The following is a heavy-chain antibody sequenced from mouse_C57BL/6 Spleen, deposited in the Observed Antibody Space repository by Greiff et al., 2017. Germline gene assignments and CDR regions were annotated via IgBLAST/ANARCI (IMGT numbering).Heavy chain of an antibody. CDR1: GYTFTSYW. J-gene: IGHJ3*01. Sequence: VQLQQPGAELVKPGASVKLSCKASGYTFTSYWMQWVKQRPGQGLEWIGEIDPSDSYTNYNQKFKGKATLTVATSSSTAYMKLRSLTSEDSAVYYCARRSNYSFAYWGQGTLVTVSA. CDR2: IDPSDSYT. CDR3: ARRSNYSFAY. D-gene: IGHD2-5*01. V-gene: IGHV1-50*01.